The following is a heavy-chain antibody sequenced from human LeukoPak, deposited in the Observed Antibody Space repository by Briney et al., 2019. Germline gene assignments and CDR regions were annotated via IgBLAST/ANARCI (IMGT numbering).Heavy chain of an antibody. CDR3: ARGWHSMGPWFDP. V-gene: IGHV4-34*01. Sequence: SETLSLTCAVYGGSFSGYYWSWIRQPPGKGLEWIGEINHSGSTNYNPSLKSRVTISVDTSKNQFSPKLSSVTAADTAVYYCARGWHSMGPWFDPWGQGTLVTVSS. D-gene: IGHD4-11*01. CDR2: INHSGST. CDR1: GGSFSGYY. J-gene: IGHJ5*02.